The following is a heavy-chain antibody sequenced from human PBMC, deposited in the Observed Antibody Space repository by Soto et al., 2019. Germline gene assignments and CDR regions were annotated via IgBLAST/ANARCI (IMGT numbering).Heavy chain of an antibody. Sequence: GGSLRLSCADSGFTFSDYYMSWIRQAPGKGLEWVAYISSSDNIIYYADSVKGRFTISRDNAKNSLYLQMNSLRAEDTAVYYCARDLGYYDSSGYFDYWGQGTLVTVSS. D-gene: IGHD3-22*01. CDR2: ISSSDNII. J-gene: IGHJ4*02. CDR1: GFTFSDYY. CDR3: ARDLGYYDSSGYFDY. V-gene: IGHV3-11*01.